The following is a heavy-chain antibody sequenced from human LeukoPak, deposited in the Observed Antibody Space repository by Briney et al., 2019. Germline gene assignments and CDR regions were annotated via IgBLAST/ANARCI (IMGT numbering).Heavy chain of an antibody. CDR1: GFTFSTHS. CDR3: VRGGVKATADAFDV. D-gene: IGHD1-26*01. J-gene: IGHJ3*01. Sequence: GGSLRLSCAASGFTFSTHSMHWVRQAPGKGLEWVSSISTTSSYIYYGDSVKGRFTSSRDNARNSLFLQMNSLRAEDTAVYYCVRGGVKATADAFDVWGRGTTVTVSS. CDR2: ISTTSSYI. V-gene: IGHV3-21*01.